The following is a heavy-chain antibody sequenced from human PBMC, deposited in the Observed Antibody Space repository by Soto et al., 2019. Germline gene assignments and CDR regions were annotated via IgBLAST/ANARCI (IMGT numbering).Heavy chain of an antibody. CDR1: GYTFTSYG. CDR3: ARDLKYQLLRLRDYYYGMDV. V-gene: IGHV1-18*01. CDR2: ISAYNGNT. J-gene: IGHJ6*02. Sequence: ASVKVSCKASGYTFTSYGISWVRQAHGQGLEWMGWISAYNGNTNYAQKLQGRVTMTTDTSTSTAYMELRSLRSDDTAVYYCARDLKYQLLRLRDYYYGMDVWGQGTTVTVSS. D-gene: IGHD2-2*01.